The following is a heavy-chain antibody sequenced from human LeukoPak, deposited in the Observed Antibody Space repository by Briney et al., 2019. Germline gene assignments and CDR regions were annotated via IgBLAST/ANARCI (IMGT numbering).Heavy chain of an antibody. CDR2: IYYSGST. D-gene: IGHD1-14*01. CDR1: GGSISSSSYY. J-gene: IGHJ5*02. CDR3: ARAPRKAWFDP. V-gene: IGHV4-39*07. Sequence: SETLSLTCTVSGGSISSSSYYWGWIRQPPGKGLEWIGSIYYSGSTYYNPSLKSRVTISVDTSKNQFSLKLSSVTAADTAVYYCARAPRKAWFDPWGQGTLVTVSS.